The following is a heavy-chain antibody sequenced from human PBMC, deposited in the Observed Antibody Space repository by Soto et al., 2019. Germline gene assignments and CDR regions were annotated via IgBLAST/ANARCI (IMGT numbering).Heavy chain of an antibody. D-gene: IGHD4-17*01. CDR3: ASLNYGGNSKNAFDI. CDR1: GFTVSSNY. J-gene: IGHJ3*02. Sequence: PGGSLRLSCAASGFTVSSNYMSWVRQAPGKGLEWVSVIYSGGSTYYADSVKGRFTISRDNSKNTLYLQMNSLRAEDTAVYYCASLNYGGNSKNAFDIWGQGTMVTVSS. CDR2: IYSGGST. V-gene: IGHV3-53*01.